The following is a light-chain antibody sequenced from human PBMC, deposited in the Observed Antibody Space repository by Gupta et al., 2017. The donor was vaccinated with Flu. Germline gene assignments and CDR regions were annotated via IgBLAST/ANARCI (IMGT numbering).Light chain of an antibody. CDR2: DAS. CDR1: QDISNY. V-gene: IGKV1-33*01. Sequence: QMTQSPSSLSASVGDRVTITCQASQDISNYLNWYQQKPGKAPKLLIYDASNLETGVPSRFSGSGSGTDFTFTISSLQPEDIATYYCQQYDNLPLAFGPGTKVDIK. J-gene: IGKJ3*01. CDR3: QQYDNLPLA.